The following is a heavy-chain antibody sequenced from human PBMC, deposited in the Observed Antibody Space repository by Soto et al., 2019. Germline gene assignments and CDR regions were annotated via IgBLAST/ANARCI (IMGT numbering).Heavy chain of an antibody. D-gene: IGHD2-2*01. Sequence: HVQLVESGGDVVQPGRSLRLSCVGSGYTFSRFGMHWVRQAPGKGLEWVAVMSYDGRNENYADSVGGRFTISRDNSKNTLYLQMNSLRAEDTAMYYCTKEMGSAMPFESWGQGTLVTVSS. J-gene: IGHJ4*02. CDR1: GYTFSRFG. CDR3: TKEMGSAMPFES. CDR2: MSYDGRNE. V-gene: IGHV3-30*18.